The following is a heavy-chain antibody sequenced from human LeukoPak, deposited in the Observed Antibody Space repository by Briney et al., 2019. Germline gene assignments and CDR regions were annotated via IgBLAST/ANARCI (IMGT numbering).Heavy chain of an antibody. J-gene: IGHJ6*03. CDR2: IYTSGST. CDR3: AREDRGYSYGFDYYYYMDV. CDR1: GGPISSGSYY. V-gene: IGHV4-61*02. D-gene: IGHD5-18*01. Sequence: SQTLSLTCTVSGGPISSGSYYWSWIRQPAGKGLEWLGRIYTSGSTNYNPSLKSRVTISVDTSKNQFSLKLSSVTAADTAVYYCAREDRGYSYGFDYYYYMDVWGKGTTVTVSS.